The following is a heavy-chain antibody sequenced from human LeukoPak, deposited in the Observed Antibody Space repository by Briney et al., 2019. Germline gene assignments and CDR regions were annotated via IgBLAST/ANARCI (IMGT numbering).Heavy chain of an antibody. Sequence: SPGGSLRLSCAASGFTFSSYSMNWVRQAPGKGLEWVSSISSSSSYIYYADSVKGRFTISRDNAKNSLYLQMNSLRAEDTAVYYCASTSGSYGRREAFDIWGQGTMVTVSS. CDR3: ASTSGSYGRREAFDI. J-gene: IGHJ3*02. V-gene: IGHV3-21*01. CDR2: ISSSSSYI. D-gene: IGHD1-26*01. CDR1: GFTFSSYS.